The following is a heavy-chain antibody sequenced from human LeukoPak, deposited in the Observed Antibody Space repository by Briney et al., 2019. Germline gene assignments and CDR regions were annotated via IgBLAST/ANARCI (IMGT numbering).Heavy chain of an antibody. V-gene: IGHV4-39*02. CDR1: GGSLSSGSYY. CDR3: AREAYCGGDCYSGDY. J-gene: IGHJ4*02. CDR2: IYYSGST. D-gene: IGHD2-21*02. Sequence: PETLSLTCTVSGGSLSSGSYYWGWIRQPPGKGLEWIGSIYYSGSTYYNPSPKSRVTISVDTSKNQFSLKLSSVTAADTAVYYCAREAYCGGDCYSGDYWGQGTLVTVSS.